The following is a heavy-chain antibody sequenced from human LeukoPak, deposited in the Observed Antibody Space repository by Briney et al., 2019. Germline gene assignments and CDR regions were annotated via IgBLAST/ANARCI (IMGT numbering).Heavy chain of an antibody. J-gene: IGHJ5*02. CDR2: IYSGGST. Sequence: GGSLRLSCAASGFTVSSNYMSWVRQAPGKGLEWVSVIYSGGSTYYADSVKGRFTISRDNSKNTLYLQMNSLRAEDTAVYYCAKVEAATVTADAWGQGTLVTVSS. CDR1: GFTVSSNY. V-gene: IGHV3-53*01. D-gene: IGHD4-17*01. CDR3: AKVEAATVTADA.